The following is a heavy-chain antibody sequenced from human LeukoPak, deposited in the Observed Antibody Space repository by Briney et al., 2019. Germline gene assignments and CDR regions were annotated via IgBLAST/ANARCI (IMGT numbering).Heavy chain of an antibody. CDR1: GYTFTDCY. V-gene: IGHV1-69-2*01. Sequence: ASVKVSCKVSGYTFTDCYMHWVQQAPGKGLEWMGLVDPEDGETIYAEKFQGRVTITADTSIDTAYMELSSLRSEDTAVYYCATSSDYYGNFDYWGQGTLVTVSS. CDR2: VDPEDGET. D-gene: IGHD3-10*01. J-gene: IGHJ4*02. CDR3: ATSSDYYGNFDY.